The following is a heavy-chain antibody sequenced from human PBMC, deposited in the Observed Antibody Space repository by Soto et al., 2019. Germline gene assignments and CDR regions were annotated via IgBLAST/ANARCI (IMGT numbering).Heavy chain of an antibody. CDR3: ASVWGGAFDI. J-gene: IGHJ3*02. D-gene: IGHD3-16*01. CDR1: GGSISSYY. Sequence: QVQLQESGPGLVKPSETLSLTCTVSGGSISSYYWSWIRQPPGKGLEWIGYIYYSGSTNYNPSLXRXVXIXXDTSKNQFSLKLSSVTAADTAVYYCASVWGGAFDIWGQGTMVTVSS. V-gene: IGHV4-59*01. CDR2: IYYSGST.